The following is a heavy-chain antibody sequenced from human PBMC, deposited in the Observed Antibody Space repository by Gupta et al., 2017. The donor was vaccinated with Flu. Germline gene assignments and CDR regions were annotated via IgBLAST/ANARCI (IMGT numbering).Heavy chain of an antibody. J-gene: IGHJ4*02. Sequence: RLVESGGGLVQPGGSLRLSCVVSGFPCSEHYMDGIRQAPGKGLEWVGRIRNKANSYTTEYAASVKDRFTITRDDSKSSLYLQMNSLKNEDTAVYYCSRGETGPSAPGRNDCWGQGTLVTVSS. CDR2: IRNKANSYTT. D-gene: IGHD6-13*01. CDR1: GFPCSEHY. V-gene: IGHV3-72*01. CDR3: SRGETGPSAPGRNDC.